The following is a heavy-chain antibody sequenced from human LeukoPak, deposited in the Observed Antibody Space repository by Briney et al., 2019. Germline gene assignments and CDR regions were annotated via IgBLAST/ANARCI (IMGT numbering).Heavy chain of an antibody. CDR1: GGSISSYY. J-gene: IGHJ4*02. CDR2: IYYSGST. CDR3: VRLSSGGYGDSIDY. Sequence: PSETLSLTCTVSGGSISSYYWSWIRQPPGKGLEWIGYIYYSGSTNYNPSLKSRVTISVDTSKNQFSLKLSSVTAADTAVYYCVRLSSGGYGDSIDYWGQGTLVTVSS. V-gene: IGHV4-59*01. D-gene: IGHD4-17*01.